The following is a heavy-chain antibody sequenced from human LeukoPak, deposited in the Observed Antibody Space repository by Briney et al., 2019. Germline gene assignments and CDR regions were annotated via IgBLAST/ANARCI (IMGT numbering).Heavy chain of an antibody. Sequence: GASVKVSCKASGYTFTSYGISWVRQAPGQGLEWMGWISAYNGNTNYAQTLQGRVTMTTDTSTSTAYMELRSLRSDDTAVYYCARGGLILWWSGAFDIWGQGTMVTVSS. CDR1: GYTFTSYG. CDR3: ARGGLILWWSGAFDI. V-gene: IGHV1-18*01. J-gene: IGHJ3*02. D-gene: IGHD2-21*01. CDR2: ISAYNGNT.